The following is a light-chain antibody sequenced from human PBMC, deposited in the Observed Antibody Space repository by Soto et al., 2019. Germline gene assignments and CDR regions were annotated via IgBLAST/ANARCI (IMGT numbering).Light chain of an antibody. CDR3: QQYGSAPWT. CDR2: DAS. Sequence: EIVLTQSPVTLSLSPGKRATLSCRASQSVGSNYLAWYQQKPGQAPRLLIYDASSRATGIPDRFSGSGSGTDFTLTISRLEPEDFAVYYCQQYGSAPWTFGQGTKVDIK. CDR1: QSVGSNY. V-gene: IGKV3-20*01. J-gene: IGKJ1*01.